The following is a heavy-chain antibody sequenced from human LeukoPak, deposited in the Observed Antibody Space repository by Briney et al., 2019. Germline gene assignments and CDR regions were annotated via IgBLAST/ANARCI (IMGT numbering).Heavy chain of an antibody. CDR1: GFTFSSYG. CDR3: AKDRPDCSSTSCSLGYYYGMDV. Sequence: GGSLRLSCAASGFTFSSYGMHWVRQAPGKGLEWVAVISYDGSNKYYADSVKGRFTISRDNSKNTLYLQMNSLRAEDTAVYYRAKDRPDCSSTSCSLGYYYGMDVWGQGTTVTVSS. CDR2: ISYDGSNK. J-gene: IGHJ6*02. D-gene: IGHD2-2*01. V-gene: IGHV3-30*18.